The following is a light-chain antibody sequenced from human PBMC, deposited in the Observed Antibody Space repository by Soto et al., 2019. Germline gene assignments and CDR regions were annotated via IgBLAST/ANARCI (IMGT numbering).Light chain of an antibody. CDR2: KAS. CDR3: QQYNSYAWT. V-gene: IGKV1-5*03. CDR1: QSISSW. J-gene: IGKJ1*01. Sequence: DIQMTQSPSTLSASVGDRVTITCRASQSISSWLAWYQQKPGKAPKLLIYKASSLESGVPSRLSGSGSGTAFTLTISSLQPDDFATYYCQQYNSYAWTFGQGTKVEIK.